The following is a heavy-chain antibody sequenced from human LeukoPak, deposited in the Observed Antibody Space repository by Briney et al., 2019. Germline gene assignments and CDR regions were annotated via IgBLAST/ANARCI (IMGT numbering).Heavy chain of an antibody. CDR2: INPNSGGT. Sequence: ASVKVSCKASGYTFTSYGISWVRPAPGQGLEWMGWINPNSGGTNYAQKFQGRVTMTRDTSISTAYMELSRLRSDDTAVYYCARAADNWNYGDYWGQGTLVTVSS. CDR3: ARAADNWNYGDY. D-gene: IGHD1-7*01. CDR1: GYTFTSYG. J-gene: IGHJ4*02. V-gene: IGHV1-2*02.